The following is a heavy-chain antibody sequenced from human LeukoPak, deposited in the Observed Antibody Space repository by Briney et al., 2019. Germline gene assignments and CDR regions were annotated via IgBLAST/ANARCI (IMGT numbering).Heavy chain of an antibody. V-gene: IGHV1-2*02. CDR2: INPSSGGT. D-gene: IGHD5-24*01. Sequence: ASVKVSCKASGYTFTGYYMHWARQAPGQGLEWMGWINPSSGGTNYAQKFQGRVTMTRDTSISTAYMELSRLRSDDTAVYYCARDSRDGYNSYFDYWGQGTLVTVSS. CDR3: ARDSRDGYNSYFDY. J-gene: IGHJ4*02. CDR1: GYTFTGYY.